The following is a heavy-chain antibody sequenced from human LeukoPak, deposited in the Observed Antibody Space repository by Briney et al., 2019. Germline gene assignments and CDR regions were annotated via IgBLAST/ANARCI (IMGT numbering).Heavy chain of an antibody. Sequence: HSGGSLRLSCVASGFPFSSHWMTWVRQAPGKGLEWVANIKQDGSKKSYVDSVKGRFTISRDNAKNSLYLQMNSLRAEDTAIYYCTRVGYIDERIDYWGQGTLVTVSS. V-gene: IGHV3-7*04. CDR2: IKQDGSKK. J-gene: IGHJ4*02. CDR1: GFPFSSHW. D-gene: IGHD5-24*01. CDR3: TRVGYIDERIDY.